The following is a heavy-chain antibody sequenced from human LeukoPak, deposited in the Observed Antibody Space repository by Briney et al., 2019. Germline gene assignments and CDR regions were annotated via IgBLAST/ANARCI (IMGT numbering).Heavy chain of an antibody. V-gene: IGHV1-8*01. J-gene: IGHJ4*02. CDR2: MNPNSGNT. D-gene: IGHD3-10*01. Sequence: ASVKVSCKASGYTFTSYDINWVRQATGQGLEWMGWMNPNSGNTGYAQKFQGRVTMTRNTSISTAYMELSSLRSEDTAVYYCARVLSKLKGVLLYHPYFDYWGQGTLVTVSS. CDR1: GYTFTSYD. CDR3: ARVLSKLKGVLLYHPYFDY.